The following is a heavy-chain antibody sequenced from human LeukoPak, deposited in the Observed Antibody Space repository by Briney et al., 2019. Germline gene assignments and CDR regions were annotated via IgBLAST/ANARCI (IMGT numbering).Heavy chain of an antibody. CDR2: MNPNSGDS. V-gene: IGHV1-8*01. J-gene: IGHJ5*02. CDR1: GYTFTSYD. CDR3: ARDYGGNSGWFDP. Sequence: ASVKVSCKASGYTFTSYDINWVRQATGQGLEWMGWMNPNSGDSGYAQKFQGRVTLTRSTSISTAYMELSSLRSEDTAVYYCARDYGGNSGWFDPWGQGTLVTVSS. D-gene: IGHD4-23*01.